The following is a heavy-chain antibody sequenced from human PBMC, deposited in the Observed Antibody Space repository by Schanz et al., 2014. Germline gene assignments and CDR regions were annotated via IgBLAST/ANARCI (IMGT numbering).Heavy chain of an antibody. V-gene: IGHV1-46*03. CDR1: GYTFTSYS. CDR2: INLSGGST. J-gene: IGHJ4*02. D-gene: IGHD4-17*01. Sequence: QVQLVQSGAEVKKPGASVKVSCKASGYTFTSYSMHWVRQAPGQGLEWMGIINLSGGSTNYAQKFQGRVTVTRDTSTSTVYMELNSLRSEDTAVYYCARTIAYGGSSGYFDYWGQGTLVTVSS. CDR3: ARTIAYGGSSGYFDY.